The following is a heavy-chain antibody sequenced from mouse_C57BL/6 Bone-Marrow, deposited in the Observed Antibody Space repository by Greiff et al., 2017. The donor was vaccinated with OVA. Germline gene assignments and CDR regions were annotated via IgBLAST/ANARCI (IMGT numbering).Heavy chain of an antibody. J-gene: IGHJ4*01. CDR2: ISDGGSYT. CDR3: ARAGQLRRRAMDY. CDR1: GFTFSSYA. D-gene: IGHD1-2*01. Sequence: EVQGVESGGGLVKPGGSLKLSCAASGFTFSSYAMSWVRQTPEKRLEWVATISDGGSYTYYPDNVKGRFTISRDNAKNNLYLQMSHLKSEDTAMYYCARAGQLRRRAMDYWGQGTSVTVSS. V-gene: IGHV5-4*01.